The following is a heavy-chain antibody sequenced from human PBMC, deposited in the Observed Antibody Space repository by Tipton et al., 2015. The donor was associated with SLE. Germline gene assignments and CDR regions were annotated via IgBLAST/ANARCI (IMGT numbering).Heavy chain of an antibody. CDR3: ATRRDGYNYGGLDI. CDR1: GFIFSHYD. V-gene: IGHV3-30*02. J-gene: IGHJ3*02. CDR2: IRYDGSNK. D-gene: IGHD5-24*01. Sequence: SLRLSCAAFGFIFSHYDMHWVRQAPGKGLEWVAFIRYDGSNKNYADSVKGRFTISRDNSKNTLYLQMNSLRAEDTAVYYCATRRDGYNYGGLDIWGQGTMVTVSS.